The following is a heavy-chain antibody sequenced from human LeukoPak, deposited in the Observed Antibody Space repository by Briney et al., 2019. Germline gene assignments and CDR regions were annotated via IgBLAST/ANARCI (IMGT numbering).Heavy chain of an antibody. J-gene: IGHJ4*02. D-gene: IGHD6-19*01. V-gene: IGHV4-39*01. CDR2: IYYSGST. CDR3: ARHLLGAIAVAGFDY. CDR1: GGSISSSSYY. Sequence: SETLSLTCTVSGGSISSSSYYWVWIRQPPGKGLEWIGSIYYSGSTYYNPSLKSRVTISVDTSKNQFSLKLSSVTAADTAVYYCARHLLGAIAVAGFDYWGQGTLVTVSS.